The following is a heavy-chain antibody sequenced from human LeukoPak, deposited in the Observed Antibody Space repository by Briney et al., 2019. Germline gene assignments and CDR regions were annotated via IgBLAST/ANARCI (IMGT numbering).Heavy chain of an antibody. D-gene: IGHD3-10*01. Sequence: ASVEVSCKASGYTFTGYYMHWVRQAPGQGLEWMGWINPNSGGTNCAQKFQGRVTMTRDTSINTAYMELSSLRSEDTAVYYCARGPKIWFGEAWGQGTLVTVSS. V-gene: IGHV1-2*02. J-gene: IGHJ5*02. CDR3: ARGPKIWFGEA. CDR2: INPNSGGT. CDR1: GYTFTGYY.